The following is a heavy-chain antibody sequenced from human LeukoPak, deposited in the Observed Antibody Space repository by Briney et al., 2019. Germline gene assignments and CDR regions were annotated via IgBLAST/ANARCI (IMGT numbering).Heavy chain of an antibody. CDR3: ARRRGYGYMDV. CDR2: IKQDGSEQ. J-gene: IGHJ6*03. Sequence: GGSLRLSCAASGFTFSSYWMSWVRQAPGKGLEGVANIKQDGSEQYYVDSVKGRFTISRDNAKNSLYLQMNSLRAEDAAVYYCARRRGYGYMDVWGKGTTVTVSS. CDR1: GFTFSSYW. D-gene: IGHD5-18*01. V-gene: IGHV3-7*01.